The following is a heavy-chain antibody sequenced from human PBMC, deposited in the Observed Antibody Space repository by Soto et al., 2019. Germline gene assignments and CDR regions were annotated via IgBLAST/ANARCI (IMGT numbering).Heavy chain of an antibody. CDR2: IYYSGST. CDR1: GGSISSGDYY. Sequence: SETLSLTCTVSGGSISSGDYYWSWMRQAPGKGLEWIGYIYYSGSTYYNPSLKSRVTISVDTAKNQFSLKLRSVTAADTAVYYCAIEADYDEHAFDIWGQRTMVTVSS. CDR3: AIEADYDEHAFDI. V-gene: IGHV4-30-4*01. D-gene: IGHD3-16*01. J-gene: IGHJ3*02.